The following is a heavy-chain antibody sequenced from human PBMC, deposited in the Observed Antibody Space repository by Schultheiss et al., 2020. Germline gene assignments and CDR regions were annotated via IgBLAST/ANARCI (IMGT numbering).Heavy chain of an antibody. Sequence: GGSLRLSCTASGFTFGDYAMSWFRQAPGKGLEWVAVIWYDGSNKYYADSVKGRFTISRDNSKNTLYLQMNSLRAEDTAVYYCARRTPHDYWGQGTLVTVSS. D-gene: IGHD1-14*01. V-gene: IGHV3-30*04. CDR1: GFTFGDYA. CDR2: IWYDGSNK. CDR3: ARRTPHDY. J-gene: IGHJ4*02.